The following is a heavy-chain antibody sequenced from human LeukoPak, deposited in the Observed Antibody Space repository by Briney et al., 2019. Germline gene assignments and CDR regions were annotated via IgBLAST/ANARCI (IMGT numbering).Heavy chain of an antibody. CDR2: IVIANGNT. CDR1: GFTFAWSA. V-gene: IGHV1-58*01. CDR3: AAEDDFLTGYYDFDY. Sequence: ASVKVSCQSSGFTFAWSAVQWVRQARGQHPEWIGWIVIANGNTNYAQKFQERLTITRDMSTSTAYMELSSLRSEDTAVYYCAAEDDFLTGYYDFDYWGQGTVVTVSS. D-gene: IGHD3-9*01. J-gene: IGHJ4*02.